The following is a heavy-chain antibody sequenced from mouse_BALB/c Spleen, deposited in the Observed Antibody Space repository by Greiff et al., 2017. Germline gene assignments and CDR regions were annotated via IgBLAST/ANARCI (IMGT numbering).Heavy chain of an antibody. CDR1: GFNIKDTY. CDR2: IDPANGNT. Sequence: SGAELVKPGASVKLSCTASGFNIKDTYMHWVKQRPEQGLEWIGRIDPANGNTKYDPKFQGKATITADTSSNTAYLQLSSLTSEDTAVYYCAREGPMITTGPLFAYWGQGTLVTVSA. J-gene: IGHJ3*01. D-gene: IGHD2-4*01. V-gene: IGHV14-3*02. CDR3: AREGPMITTGPLFAY.